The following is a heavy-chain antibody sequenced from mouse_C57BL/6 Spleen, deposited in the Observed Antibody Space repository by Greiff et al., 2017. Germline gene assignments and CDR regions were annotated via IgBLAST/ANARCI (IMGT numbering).Heavy chain of an antibody. Sequence: VQLQQPGAELVMPGASVKLSCKASGYTFTSYWMHWVKQRPGQGLEWIGEIDPSDSYTNYNQKFKGKSTLTVDKSSSTAYMQLSSLTSEDSAVYYCAIYYYGSSPFDDWGQGTTLTVSS. D-gene: IGHD1-1*01. CDR1: GYTFTSYW. J-gene: IGHJ2*01. V-gene: IGHV1-69*01. CDR3: AIYYYGSSPFDD. CDR2: IDPSDSYT.